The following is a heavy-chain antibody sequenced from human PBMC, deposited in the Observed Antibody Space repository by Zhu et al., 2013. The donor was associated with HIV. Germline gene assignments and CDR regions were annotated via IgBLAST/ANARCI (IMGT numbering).Heavy chain of an antibody. Sequence: QVQLVQSGAEVKKPGASVKVSCKAAGYTFIDYDIYWVRQTTGQGLESMGWMNPNSGNTGYEQNFQGRVTMTRNTSISTAYLELRNLNFEDTAIYYCARPRMVTETPGYYYGLDVWGQGTTVTVSS. CDR2: MNPNSGNT. V-gene: IGHV1-8*01. J-gene: IGHJ6*02. CDR3: ARPRMVTETPGYYYGLDV. CDR1: GYTFIDYD. D-gene: IGHD2-21*02.